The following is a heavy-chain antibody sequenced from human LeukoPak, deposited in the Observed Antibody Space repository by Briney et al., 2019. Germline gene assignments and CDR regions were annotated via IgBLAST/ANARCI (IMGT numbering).Heavy chain of an antibody. CDR3: ARVPPYYYDSSGYYYFDY. J-gene: IGHJ4*02. D-gene: IGHD3-22*01. CDR1: GGSISSGAYY. Sequence: SETLSLTCTVSGGSISSGAYYWSWIRQRPGKGLEWIGYIYYSGSTYYNPSLKSRVTISVDMSKNQFSLKLSSVTAADTAVYYCARVPPYYYDSSGYYYFDYWGQGTLVTVSS. V-gene: IGHV4-31*03. CDR2: IYYSGST.